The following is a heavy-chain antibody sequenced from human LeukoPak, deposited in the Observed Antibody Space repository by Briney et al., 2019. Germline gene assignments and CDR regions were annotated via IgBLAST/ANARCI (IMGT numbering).Heavy chain of an antibody. J-gene: IGHJ4*02. V-gene: IGHV3-53*01. CDR2: IYSDGST. D-gene: IGHD5-18*01. CDR1: GLTVSSNY. CDR3: AKATGYNYGYFDY. Sequence: GGSLRLSCAASGLTVSSNYMSWVRQAPGKGLEWVSVIYSDGSTYYADSVKGRFTISRVNSRNTLYLQMNSLRAEDTAVYYCAKATGYNYGYFDYWGQGTLLTVSS.